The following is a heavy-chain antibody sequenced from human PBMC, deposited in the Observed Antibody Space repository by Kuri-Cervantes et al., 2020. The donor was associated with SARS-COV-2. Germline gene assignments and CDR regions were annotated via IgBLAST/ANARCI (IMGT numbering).Heavy chain of an antibody. J-gene: IGHJ4*02. CDR2: IHYSGST. V-gene: IGHV4-39*07. Sequence: WVRQPPGKGLEWIGSIHYSGSTYYNPSLKSRVTISVDTSKNQFSLKLSSVTAADTAVYYCASSPARYYYDSSGYLGYWGQGTLVTVSS. CDR3: ASSPARYYYDSSGYLGY. D-gene: IGHD3-22*01.